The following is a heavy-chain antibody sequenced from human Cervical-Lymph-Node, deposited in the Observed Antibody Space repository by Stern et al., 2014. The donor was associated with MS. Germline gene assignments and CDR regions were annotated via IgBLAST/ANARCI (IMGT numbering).Heavy chain of an antibody. CDR2: IIPIFGTA. Sequence: QVQLVQSGAEVKKPGSSVKVSCKASGGTFSSYAISWVRQAPGQGLEWMGGIIPIFGTANYAQKVQGRVTITADEATSTAYSELSSLRSEDTAVYYCASERDSSGWSPFDYWGQGTLVTVSS. J-gene: IGHJ4*02. D-gene: IGHD6-19*01. V-gene: IGHV1-69*01. CDR3: ASERDSSGWSPFDY. CDR1: GGTFSSYA.